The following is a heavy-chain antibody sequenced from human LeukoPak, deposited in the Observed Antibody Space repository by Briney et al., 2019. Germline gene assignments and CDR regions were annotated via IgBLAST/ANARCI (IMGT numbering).Heavy chain of an antibody. CDR3: AKDQGSSGYYLAKDQGLDY. D-gene: IGHD3-22*01. Sequence: PGGSLRLSCAASGFIVSSHSMSWVRQAPGKGLEWVAVISYDGSNKYYADSVKGRFTISRDNSKNTLYLQMNSLRAEDTAVYYCAKDQGSSGYYLAKDQGLDYWGQGTLVTVSS. CDR1: GFIVSSHS. V-gene: IGHV3-30*18. CDR2: ISYDGSNK. J-gene: IGHJ4*02.